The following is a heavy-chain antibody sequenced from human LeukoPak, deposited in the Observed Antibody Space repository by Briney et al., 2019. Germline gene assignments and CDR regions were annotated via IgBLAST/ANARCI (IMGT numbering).Heavy chain of an antibody. V-gene: IGHV4-4*07. CDR3: AKKDGAF. CDR1: GVSISDYY. Sequence: SETLSLTCSVSGVSISDYYWTWFRQPAGKGLEWIGRIYISGSTNYNPSLKSRVIMSIDTSRNQLSLKLTSLTAADTAVYYCAKKDGAFWGQGTLVSVSS. J-gene: IGHJ4*02. CDR2: IYISGST. D-gene: IGHD4-17*01.